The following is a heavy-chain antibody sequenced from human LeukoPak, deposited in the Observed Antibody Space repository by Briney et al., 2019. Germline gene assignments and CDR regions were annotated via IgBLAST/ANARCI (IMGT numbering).Heavy chain of an antibody. Sequence: QPGGSLRLSCAASGFTFSSYAMHWVRQAPGKGLEWVSVIYSGGSTYYADSVKGRFTISRDNSKNTLYLQMNSLRAEDTAVYYCASWGDYGYGGYWGQGTLVTVSS. V-gene: IGHV3-66*01. CDR3: ASWGDYGYGGY. J-gene: IGHJ4*02. CDR2: IYSGGST. CDR1: GFTFSSYA. D-gene: IGHD4-17*01.